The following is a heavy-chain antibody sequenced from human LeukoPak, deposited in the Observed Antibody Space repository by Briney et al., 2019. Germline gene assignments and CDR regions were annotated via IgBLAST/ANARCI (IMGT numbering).Heavy chain of an antibody. V-gene: IGHV1-46*01. Sequence: ASVKVSCKASGYTFTGYYMHWVRQAPGQGLEWMGIINPSGGSTSYAQKFQGRVTMTRDTSTSTVYMELSSLRSEDTAVYYCARGDLEYSYGWTHFDYWGQGTLVTVSS. CDR3: ARGDLEYSYGWTHFDY. CDR1: GYTFTGYY. D-gene: IGHD5-18*01. J-gene: IGHJ4*02. CDR2: INPSGGST.